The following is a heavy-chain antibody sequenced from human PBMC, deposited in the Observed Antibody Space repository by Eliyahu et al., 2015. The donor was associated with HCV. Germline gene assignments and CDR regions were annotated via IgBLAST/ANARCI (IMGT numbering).Heavy chain of an antibody. V-gene: IGHV4-4*07. J-gene: IGHJ4*01. CDR3: ARDQDGYRYFDY. D-gene: IGHD5-24*01. CDR2: IYSSGNT. CDR1: GGSITIYS. Sequence: QVQLQESGPGLVKPSETLSLICTVSGGSITIYSWTWIRQPAGKGLEWIGRIYSSGNTNYNPSLKSRVTMSVDTSKNQFSLRLNSVTAADTAVYYCARDQDGYRYFDYWGQGILVTVSS.